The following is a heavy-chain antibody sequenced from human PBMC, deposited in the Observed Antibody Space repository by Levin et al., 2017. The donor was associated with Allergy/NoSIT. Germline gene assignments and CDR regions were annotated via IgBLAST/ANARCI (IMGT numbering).Heavy chain of an antibody. CDR1: GFSFSDSS. D-gene: IGHD5-24*01. CDR3: TRGGVFTYGYDY. Sequence: GESLKISCAASGFSFSDSSMNWVRQAPGKGLEWVSSISGNSYYIYYADSVKGRFTISRDNVENSLYLQMDSLRVEDTAVYFCTRGGVFTYGYDYWGQGTLLTVSS. CDR2: ISGNSYYI. V-gene: IGHV3-21*01. J-gene: IGHJ4*02.